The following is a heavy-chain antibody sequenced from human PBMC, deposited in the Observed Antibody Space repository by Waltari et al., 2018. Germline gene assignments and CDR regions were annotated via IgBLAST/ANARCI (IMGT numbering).Heavy chain of an antibody. CDR1: GYTFSYYG. V-gene: IGHV1-18*01. D-gene: IGHD3-22*01. Sequence: QVQLVQSGAEVRKPGASVKVSCKASGYTFSYYGIAWGRQAPGQGLEWMGWRRVNNGDTKYAREFEGRRTVTTNTSTNTAHMELRSLRSDDTAVYYCARLYDSSAYYNTYLDPWGQGALVTVSS. J-gene: IGHJ5*02. CDR3: ARLYDSSAYYNTYLDP. CDR2: RRVNNGDT.